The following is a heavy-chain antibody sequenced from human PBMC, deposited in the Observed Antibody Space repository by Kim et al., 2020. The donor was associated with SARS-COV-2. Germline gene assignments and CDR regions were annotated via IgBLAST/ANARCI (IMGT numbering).Heavy chain of an antibody. CDR2: INTANGNT. Sequence: ASVKVSCKASGYTFTSSGISWARQAPGQRLEWMGWINTANGNTKYSQKFQDRVTISRDTSARTAYMELNSLRSEDAAVYSCARQSNMYVWGQGTPVTVSS. CDR1: GYTFTSSG. CDR3: ARQSNMYV. V-gene: IGHV1-3*04. J-gene: IGHJ6*02.